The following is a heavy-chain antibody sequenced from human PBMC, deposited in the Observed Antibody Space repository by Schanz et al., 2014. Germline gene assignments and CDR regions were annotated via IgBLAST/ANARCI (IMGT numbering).Heavy chain of an antibody. Sequence: VQLVESGGGLVKPGGSLRLSCAASGFTFSSSSMNWVRQAPGKGLEWVSSIGSSSTYIFYSDSVKGRFTISRDNAKNSLYLQMNSLRVEDTAVYYCARDKYDYGAPRNSDSGGQGTLVTVSS. D-gene: IGHD4-17*01. CDR3: ARDKYDYGAPRNSDS. CDR1: GFTFSSSS. J-gene: IGHJ1*01. V-gene: IGHV3-21*02. CDR2: IGSSSTYI.